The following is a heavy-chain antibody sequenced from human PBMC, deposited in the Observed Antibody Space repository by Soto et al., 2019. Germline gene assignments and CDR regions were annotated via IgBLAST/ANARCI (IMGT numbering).Heavy chain of an antibody. CDR2: ISDSGGST. J-gene: IGHJ3*01. CDR1: GLTFSNFA. CDR3: VKEGSGWYSRGCFDF. V-gene: IGHV3-23*01. Sequence: PGGSLRLFCAASGLTFSNFAMNWVRQAPGKGLEWVSNISDSGGSTYYADSVKGRFTISRDDSKNTLYLQMNSLRGRDTAIYYCVKEGSGWYSRGCFDFWGRGTMVTVSS. D-gene: IGHD6-19*01.